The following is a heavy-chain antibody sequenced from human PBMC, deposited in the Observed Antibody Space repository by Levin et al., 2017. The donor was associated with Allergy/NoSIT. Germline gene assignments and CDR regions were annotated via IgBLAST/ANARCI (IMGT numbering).Heavy chain of an antibody. V-gene: IGHV3-7*01. J-gene: IGHJ5*02. CDR2: IKEDGNEE. Sequence: SCVASGFTFSSYWMTWVRQAPGKGLEWVGNIKEDGNEESYVDSVKGRFTFSRDNAKNSLYLQMNSLRAEDTAVYYCARDVSFSGLDPWGQGTLVTVSS. CDR1: GFTFSSYW. D-gene: IGHD5-12*01. CDR3: ARDVSFSGLDP.